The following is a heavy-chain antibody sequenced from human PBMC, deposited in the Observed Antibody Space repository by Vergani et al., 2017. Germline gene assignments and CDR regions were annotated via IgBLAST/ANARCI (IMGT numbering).Heavy chain of an antibody. CDR1: GGSISSYY. V-gene: IGHV4-59*12. CDR3: ARGKLVPYYYYDGMDV. CDR2: IYYSGGT. J-gene: IGHJ6*02. Sequence: QVQLQESGPGLVKPSETLSLICTVSGGSISSYYWSWIRQPPGKGLEWIGYIYYSGGTNDNPSLKSRVTISVDTSKNQFSLKLSSVPAADTAVYYCARGKLVPYYYYDGMDVWGQGTTVTVSS. D-gene: IGHD6-13*01.